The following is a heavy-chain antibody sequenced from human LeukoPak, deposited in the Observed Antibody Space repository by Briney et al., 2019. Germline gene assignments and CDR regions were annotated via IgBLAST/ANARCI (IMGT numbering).Heavy chain of an antibody. CDR3: ARALGRVITIFGVVINYGMDV. V-gene: IGHV3-33*01. Sequence: GGSLRLSCAASGFTFSSYGMHWVRQAPGKGLEWVAVIWYDGSNKYYADSVKGRFTISRDNSKNTLYLQTNSLRAEDTAVYYCARALGRVITIFGVVINYGMDVWGQGTTVTVSS. J-gene: IGHJ6*02. CDR2: IWYDGSNK. CDR1: GFTFSSYG. D-gene: IGHD3-3*01.